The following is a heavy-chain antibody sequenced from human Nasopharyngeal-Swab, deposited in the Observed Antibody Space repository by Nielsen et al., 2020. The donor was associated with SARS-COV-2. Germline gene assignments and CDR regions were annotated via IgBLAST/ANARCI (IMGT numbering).Heavy chain of an antibody. D-gene: IGHD6-19*01. V-gene: IGHV3-13*01. CDR3: ARASVAGTYYYYYGMDV. CDR2: IGTAGDT. Sequence: GESLKISCAASGFTFSSYDMHWVCQATGKGLEWVSAIGTAGDTYYPGSVKGRFTISRENAKNSLYLQMNSLRAGDTAVYYCARASVAGTYYYYYGMDVWGQGTTVTVSS. CDR1: GFTFSSYD. J-gene: IGHJ6*02.